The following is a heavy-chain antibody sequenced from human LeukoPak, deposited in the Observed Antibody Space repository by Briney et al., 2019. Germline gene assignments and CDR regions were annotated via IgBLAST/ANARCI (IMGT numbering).Heavy chain of an antibody. CDR1: GDSISSYY. J-gene: IGHJ4*02. CDR3: ARDRGYSYAFDY. Sequence: SETLSLTCTVSGDSISSYYWSWIRQPPGKGLEWIGYISNSGSTNYNPSLKSRVTISVDTSENHFSLKLSSVTAADTAIYYCARDRGYSYAFDYWGQGTLVTVSS. V-gene: IGHV4-59*01. CDR2: ISNSGST. D-gene: IGHD5-18*01.